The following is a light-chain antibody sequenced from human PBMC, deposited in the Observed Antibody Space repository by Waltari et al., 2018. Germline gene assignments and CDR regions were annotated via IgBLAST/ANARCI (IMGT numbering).Light chain of an antibody. J-gene: IGLJ3*02. CDR1: SSNIGGNF. CDR3: ATWDDGLSGHWV. CDR2: KAN. V-gene: IGLV1-47*01. Sequence: QSVLTQPPSASGTPGPRVTISCSGTSSNIGGNFVYWYQQLSGTAPKLLIYKANQRPSGVPDRFSGSRSGTSASLTISGLRSDDESHFYCATWDDGLSGHWVFGGGTKLTVL.